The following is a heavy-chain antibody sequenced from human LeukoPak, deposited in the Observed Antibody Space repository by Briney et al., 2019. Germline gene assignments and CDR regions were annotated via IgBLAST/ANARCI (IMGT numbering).Heavy chain of an antibody. V-gene: IGHV3-23*01. Sequence: GGTLRLSCAASGFTFSSYGMSWVRQAPGKGLEWVSAISGSGGSTYYADSVKGRFTISRDNSKNTLYLQMNSLRAEDTAVYYCAKDYGSGSYEGFDAFDIWGQGTMVTVSS. CDR2: ISGSGGST. CDR3: AKDYGSGSYEGFDAFDI. D-gene: IGHD3-10*01. J-gene: IGHJ3*02. CDR1: GFTFSSYG.